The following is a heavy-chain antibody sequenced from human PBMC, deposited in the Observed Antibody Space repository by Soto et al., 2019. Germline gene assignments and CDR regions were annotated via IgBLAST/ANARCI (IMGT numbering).Heavy chain of an antibody. D-gene: IGHD2-21*01. CDR3: ASDKHPGLLAY. CDR2: INHSGST. V-gene: IGHV4-34*01. J-gene: IGHJ4*02. CDR1: GGSFSGYY. Sequence: SETLSLTCAVQGGSFSGYYWTWIRQPPGTGLEWIGEINHSGSTNYNPSLKSRVTISVDTSKNQFSLKLTSVTAADTAVYYCASDKHPGLLAYSAQGTLVTVSS.